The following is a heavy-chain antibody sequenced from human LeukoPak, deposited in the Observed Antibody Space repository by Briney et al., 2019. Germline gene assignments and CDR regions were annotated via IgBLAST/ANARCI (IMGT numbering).Heavy chain of an antibody. CDR3: ARGARDGSGNYLFNY. D-gene: IGHD3-10*01. V-gene: IGHV3-74*01. J-gene: IGHJ4*02. Sequence: PGGSLRLSCAASGFTFSTYWMHWVRQTPGKGLVWVSRISSDGRSTYYADSVKGRFTIPRDNAKNTLYLQMNSLRAEDTGVYYCARGARDGSGNYLFNYWGQGTLVTVSS. CDR2: ISSDGRST. CDR1: GFTFSTYW.